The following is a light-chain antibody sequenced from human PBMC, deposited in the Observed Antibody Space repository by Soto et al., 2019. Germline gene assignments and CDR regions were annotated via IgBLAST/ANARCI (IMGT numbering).Light chain of an antibody. J-gene: IGKJ4*01. Sequence: DIQMTQSPSSLSASVGDRVTITCRASQSTSSYLNWYQQKPGKAPKLLIYAASSLQSGSPSRFSGSGSWTEFNLTITSLQPEDFATYYCQQSYSTPLTFGGGTKVEIK. CDR2: AAS. CDR3: QQSYSTPLT. V-gene: IGKV1-39*01. CDR1: QSTSSY.